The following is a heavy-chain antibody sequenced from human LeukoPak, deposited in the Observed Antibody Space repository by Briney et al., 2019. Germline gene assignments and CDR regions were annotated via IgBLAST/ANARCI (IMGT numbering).Heavy chain of an antibody. CDR3: ARGLMTTGRSNFDY. V-gene: IGHV4-4*02. J-gene: IGHJ4*02. D-gene: IGHD2-8*01. CDR2: IFHSGDT. Sequence: SGTLSLTCGVSGGSISSSNWWSWVRQPPGKGLEWIGEIFHSGDTNYNPSLKSRVTISVDKPKNQFSLRLSSVTAADTAVYYCARGLMTTGRSNFDYWGQGTLVTVSS. CDR1: GGSISSSNW.